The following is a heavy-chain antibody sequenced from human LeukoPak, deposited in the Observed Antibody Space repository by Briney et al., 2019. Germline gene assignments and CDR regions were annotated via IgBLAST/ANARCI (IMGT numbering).Heavy chain of an antibody. CDR1: GFTFSSYW. CDR2: IKQDGSEK. CDR3: AREHSGSFDAFDI. Sequence: GGSLRLSCAASGFTFSSYWMSWVRQAPGKGLEWVAYIKQDGSEKYYVDSVKGRFTISRDNAKNSLYLQMNSLRAEDTAVYYCAREHSGSFDAFDIWSQGTMVTVSS. J-gene: IGHJ3*02. D-gene: IGHD1-26*01. V-gene: IGHV3-7*01.